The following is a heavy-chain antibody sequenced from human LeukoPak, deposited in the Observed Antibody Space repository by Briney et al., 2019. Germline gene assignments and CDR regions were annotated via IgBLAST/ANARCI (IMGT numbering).Heavy chain of an antibody. D-gene: IGHD3-10*01. CDR1: GFTFSDYY. CDR3: AKDGSLLLWFGELGPYFQH. J-gene: IGHJ1*01. V-gene: IGHV3-11*01. Sequence: KSGGSLRLSCAASGFTFSDYYMSWIRQAPGKGLEWVSYISSSGSIIYYADSVKGRFTISRDNAKNSLYLQMNSPRAEDTAVYYCAKDGSLLLWFGELGPYFQHWGQGTLVTVSS. CDR2: ISSSGSII.